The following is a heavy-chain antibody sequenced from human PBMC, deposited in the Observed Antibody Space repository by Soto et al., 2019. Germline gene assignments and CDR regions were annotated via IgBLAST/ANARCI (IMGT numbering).Heavy chain of an antibody. Sequence: PSETLSLTCAVYGGSFRGYYCSWIRQPPGKGLEWIGEINHSGSTNYNPSLKSRVTISVDTSKNQFSPKLSPVTAADTAVFYCARVRVDLFCLGESGGRYSFYVLDVWGQGTRVTVS. V-gene: IGHV4-34*01. CDR1: GGSFRGYY. D-gene: IGHD3-16*01. J-gene: IGHJ6*02. CDR3: ARVRVDLFCLGESGGRYSFYVLDV. CDR2: INHSGST.